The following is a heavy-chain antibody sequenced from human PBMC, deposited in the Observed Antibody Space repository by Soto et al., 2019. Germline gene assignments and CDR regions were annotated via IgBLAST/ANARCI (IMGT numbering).Heavy chain of an antibody. V-gene: IGHV3-30-3*01. CDR1: GFTFSSYA. D-gene: IGHD3-9*01. J-gene: IGHJ4*02. Sequence: QVQLVESGGGVVQPGRSLRLSCAASGFTFSSYAMHWVRQAPGKGLEWVAVISYDGSNKYYADSVKGRFTISRDNSKNTLYLQMNSLRAEDTAVYYCARDQHGYYDILTGHPPMGCDYWGQGTLVTVSS. CDR2: ISYDGSNK. CDR3: ARDQHGYYDILTGHPPMGCDY.